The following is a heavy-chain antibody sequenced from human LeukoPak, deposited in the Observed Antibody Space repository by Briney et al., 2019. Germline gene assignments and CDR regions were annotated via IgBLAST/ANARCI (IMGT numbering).Heavy chain of an antibody. Sequence: SETQSLTCAVYGGSFSGYYWSWIRQPPGKGLEWIGEINHSGSTNYNPSLKSRVTISVDTSKNQFSLKLSSVTAADTAVYYCARAGAKPRYCSSTSCYRRAFDYWGQGTLVTVSS. CDR2: INHSGST. V-gene: IGHV4-34*01. J-gene: IGHJ4*02. D-gene: IGHD2-2*01. CDR3: ARAGAKPRYCSSTSCYRRAFDY. CDR1: GGSFSGYY.